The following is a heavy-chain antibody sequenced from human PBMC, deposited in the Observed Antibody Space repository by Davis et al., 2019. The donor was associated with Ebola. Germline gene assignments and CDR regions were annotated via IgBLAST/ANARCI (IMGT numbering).Heavy chain of an antibody. CDR1: GFTFSGSA. CDR2: IRSKANSYAT. J-gene: IGHJ4*02. CDR3: SGTGGGTDY. D-gene: IGHD2-8*02. Sequence: GESLKISCAASGFTFSGSAMHWVRQASGKGLEWVGCIRSKANSYATAYAASVKGRFTISRDDSKNTAYLQMNSLKTEDTAVYYCSGTGGGTDYWGQGTLVTVSS. V-gene: IGHV3-73*01.